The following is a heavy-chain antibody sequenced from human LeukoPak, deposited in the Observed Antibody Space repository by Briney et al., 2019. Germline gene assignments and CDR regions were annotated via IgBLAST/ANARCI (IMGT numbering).Heavy chain of an antibody. Sequence: SETLSLTCAVYGGSFSGYYWSWIRQPPGKGLEWIGEINHSGSTNYNPSLKSRVTISLDTSKNQFSLKLSSVTAADTAVYYCARARGYSYGYYYYYMDVWGKGTTVTVSS. CDR3: ARARGYSYGYYYYYMDV. CDR2: INHSGST. V-gene: IGHV4-34*01. CDR1: GGSFSGYY. J-gene: IGHJ6*03. D-gene: IGHD5-18*01.